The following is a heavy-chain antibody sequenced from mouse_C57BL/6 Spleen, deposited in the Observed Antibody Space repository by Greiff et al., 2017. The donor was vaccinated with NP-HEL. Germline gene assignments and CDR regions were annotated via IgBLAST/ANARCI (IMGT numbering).Heavy chain of an antibody. Sequence: VQGVESGPELVKPGASVKISCKASGYAFSSSWMNWVKQRPGKGLEWIGRIYPGDGDTNYNGKFKGKATLTADKSSSTAYMQLSSLTSEDSAVYFCARSPYGYDGNYYAMDYWGQGTSVTVSS. CDR3: ARSPYGYDGNYYAMDY. CDR1: GYAFSSSW. D-gene: IGHD2-2*01. J-gene: IGHJ4*01. V-gene: IGHV1-82*01. CDR2: IYPGDGDT.